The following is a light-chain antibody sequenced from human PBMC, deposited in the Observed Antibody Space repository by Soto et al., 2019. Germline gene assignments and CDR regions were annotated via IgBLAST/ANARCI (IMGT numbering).Light chain of an antibody. V-gene: IGKV3-20*01. CDR3: QQYGSSPQS. CDR2: GAS. J-gene: IGKJ2*03. Sequence: EIVLTQSPGTLSLSPGERATLSCRASQSVSRDFLAWYQQKPGQAPRLLIYGASSRATGIPGRFSGSGSGTEFTLTISRLEPEDFAVHYCQQYGSSPQSFGQGTKLEIK. CDR1: QSVSRDF.